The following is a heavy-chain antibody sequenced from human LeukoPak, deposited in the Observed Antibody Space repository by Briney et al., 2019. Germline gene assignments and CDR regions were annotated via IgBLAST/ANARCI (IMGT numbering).Heavy chain of an antibody. D-gene: IGHD3-3*01. CDR2: ISYDGSNK. CDR1: GFTFTNYA. Sequence: GGSLRRSCTASGFTFTNYARHWVRQAPAKGLEWVAVISYDGSNKYYADSVKGRFTVSRDNSKNTLYLQMNSLKAEDAAVYYCARALRFLEWLLPMDVWGKGTTVTVSS. CDR3: ARALRFLEWLLPMDV. J-gene: IGHJ6*03. V-gene: IGHV3-30*04.